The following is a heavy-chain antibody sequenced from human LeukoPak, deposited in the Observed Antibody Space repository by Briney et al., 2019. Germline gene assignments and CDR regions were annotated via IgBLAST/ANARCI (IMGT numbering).Heavy chain of an antibody. CDR1: GYTFTGYY. CDR3: ASIIVGATTRNY. CDR2: INPNSGGT. D-gene: IGHD1-26*01. Sequence: ASVKVSCKASGYTFTGYYMHWVRQAPGQGLEWMGWINPNSGGTNYAQKFQGRVTMTRDTSISTAYMELSRLGSDDTAVYYCASIIVGATTRNYWGQGTLVAVSS. V-gene: IGHV1-2*02. J-gene: IGHJ4*02.